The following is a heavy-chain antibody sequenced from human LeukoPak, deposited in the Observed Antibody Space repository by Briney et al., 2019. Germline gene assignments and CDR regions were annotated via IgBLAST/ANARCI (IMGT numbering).Heavy chain of an antibody. V-gene: IGHV4-4*07. Sequence: SETLSLTCTVSGGSISRYYWSWIRQPAGKDLEWIGRIYSSGSTNYNPSLKSRVTMSLDTSKNQFSLKLSSVTAADTAVYYCARDRGGYSLFEYWGQGTLVTVST. CDR2: IYSSGST. CDR3: ARDRGGYSLFEY. D-gene: IGHD5-24*01. CDR1: GGSISRYY. J-gene: IGHJ4*02.